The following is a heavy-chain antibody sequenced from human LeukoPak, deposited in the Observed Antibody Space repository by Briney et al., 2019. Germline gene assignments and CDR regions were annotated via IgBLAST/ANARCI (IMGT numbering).Heavy chain of an antibody. CDR1: GGSISSGGYY. V-gene: IGHV4-31*03. J-gene: IGHJ4*02. CDR2: ICYSGST. CDR3: ARQDSSGYHGFDY. Sequence: TLSLTCTVSGGSISSGGYYWSWIRQHPGKGLEWIGYICYSGSTYYNPSLKSRVTISVDTSKNQFSLKLSSVTAADTAVYYCARQDSSGYHGFDYWGQGTLVTVSS. D-gene: IGHD3-22*01.